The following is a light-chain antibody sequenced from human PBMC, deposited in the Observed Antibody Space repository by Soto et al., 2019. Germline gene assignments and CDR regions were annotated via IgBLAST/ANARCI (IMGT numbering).Light chain of an antibody. CDR2: NNN. V-gene: IGLV1-40*01. CDR1: SSNLGSDYD. Sequence: QSVLTQPPSVSGAPGQRVTISCTGSSSNLGSDYDVHWYQHLPGTASKLLIYNNNNRPSGVPDRFSGSKSGTSASLAITGLQAGDEADYFCQSYDRSLSGLVIFGGGTKLTVL. CDR3: QSYDRSLSGLVI. J-gene: IGLJ2*01.